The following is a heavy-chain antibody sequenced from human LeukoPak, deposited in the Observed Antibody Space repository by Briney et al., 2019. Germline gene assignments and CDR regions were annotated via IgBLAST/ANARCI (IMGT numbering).Heavy chain of an antibody. Sequence: SETLSLTCAVSGSSISSSNWWSWVRQPPGKGLEWIGDVYPSGRTNYNPSLKSRVTMSVDTSKNQFSLKLSSVTAADTAVYYCARTRYYDILTGYYYYYYYMDVWGKGTTVTISS. V-gene: IGHV4-4*02. CDR1: GSSISSSNW. J-gene: IGHJ6*03. D-gene: IGHD3-9*01. CDR2: VYPSGRT. CDR3: ARTRYYDILTGYYYYYYYMDV.